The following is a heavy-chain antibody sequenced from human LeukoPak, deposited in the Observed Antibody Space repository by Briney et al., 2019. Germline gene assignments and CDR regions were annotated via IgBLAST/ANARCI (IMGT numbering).Heavy chain of an antibody. J-gene: IGHJ4*02. V-gene: IGHV3-30-3*01. CDR1: GSTFSSYA. CDR3: AASSYDSSDFDY. D-gene: IGHD3-22*01. CDR2: ISYDGSNK. Sequence: GRSLRLSCAASGSTFSSYAMHWVRQAPGKGLEWVTIISYDGSNKYYADSVKGRFTISRDNSKNTLYLQMNSLRAEDTAVYYCAASSYDSSDFDYWGQGTLVTVSS.